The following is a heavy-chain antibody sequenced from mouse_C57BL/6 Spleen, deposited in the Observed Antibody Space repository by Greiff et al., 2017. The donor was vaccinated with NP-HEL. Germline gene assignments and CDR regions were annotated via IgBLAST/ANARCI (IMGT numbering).Heavy chain of an antibody. D-gene: IGHD6-1*01. CDR2: INPYNGGT. J-gene: IGHJ2*01. CDR1: GYTFTDYY. Sequence: EVQLQQSGPVLVKPGASVKMSCKASGYTFTDYYMNWVKQSHGKSLEWIGVINPYNGGTSYNQKFKGKATLTVDKSSSTAYMELNSLTSEDSAVYYCARSSHDFDYWGQGTTLTVSS. V-gene: IGHV1-19*01. CDR3: ARSSHDFDY.